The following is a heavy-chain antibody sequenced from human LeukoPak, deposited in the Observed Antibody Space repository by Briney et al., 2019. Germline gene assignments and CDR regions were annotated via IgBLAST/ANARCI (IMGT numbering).Heavy chain of an antibody. CDR1: GFTFSRYW. J-gene: IGHJ6*02. D-gene: IGHD5-18*01. CDR2: ITHYGSEK. Sequence: PGGCLRLSCAASGFTFSRYWMSWVCEAPGGGLEWVSNITHYGSEKYYVASVKGRFTISRDNAKNSLSLQMNSLRAEDTAVYYCARDRYSYGYYLYYYGMDVWGQGTTVTVYS. V-gene: IGHV3-7*01. CDR3: ARDRYSYGYYLYYYGMDV.